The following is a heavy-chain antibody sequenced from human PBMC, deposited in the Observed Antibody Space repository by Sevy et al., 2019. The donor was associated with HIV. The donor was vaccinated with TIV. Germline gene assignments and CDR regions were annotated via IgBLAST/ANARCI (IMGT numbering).Heavy chain of an antibody. J-gene: IGHJ3*02. Sequence: GGSLRLSCAASGFTFDDYAMHWVRQAPGKGLEWVSGISWNSGSIGYADSVKGRFTISRDNAKNSLYLQMNSLRAEDTALYYSAKDRSIVGATIGSAFDIWGQGTMVTVSS. V-gene: IGHV3-9*01. CDR2: ISWNSGSI. CDR1: GFTFDDYA. D-gene: IGHD1-26*01. CDR3: AKDRSIVGATIGSAFDI.